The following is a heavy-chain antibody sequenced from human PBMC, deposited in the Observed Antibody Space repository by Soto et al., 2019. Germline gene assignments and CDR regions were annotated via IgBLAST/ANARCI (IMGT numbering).Heavy chain of an antibody. D-gene: IGHD6-19*01. CDR3: AKDTSVTRQWLVLGEYFRH. CDR1: GFTFSSYA. V-gene: IGHV3-23*01. CDR2: ISGSGGST. J-gene: IGHJ1*01. Sequence: PGGSLRLSCAASGFTFSSYAMSWVRQAPGKGLEWVSAISGSGGSTYYADSVKGRFTISRDNSKNTLYLQMNSLRAEDTAVYYCAKDTSVTRQWLVLGEYFRHWGQGTLVTVSS.